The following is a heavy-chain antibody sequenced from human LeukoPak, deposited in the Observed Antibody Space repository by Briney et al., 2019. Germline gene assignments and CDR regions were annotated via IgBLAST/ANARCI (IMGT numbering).Heavy chain of an antibody. CDR3: ARSIGVVTNFDY. D-gene: IGHD3-3*01. J-gene: IGHJ4*02. Sequence: SETLSLTCTVSGGSISSYYWSWIRQPPGKGLEWIGYIYYSGSTNYNPSLKSRVTISVDTSKNQLSLKLSSVTAADTAVYYCARSIGVVTNFDYWGQGTLVTVSS. CDR1: GGSISSYY. V-gene: IGHV4-59*01. CDR2: IYYSGST.